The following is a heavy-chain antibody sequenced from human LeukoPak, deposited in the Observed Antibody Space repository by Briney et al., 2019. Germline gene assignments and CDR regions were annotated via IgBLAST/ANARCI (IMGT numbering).Heavy chain of an antibody. CDR1: GFTFSTFA. CDR2: IFPSGGEI. CDR3: AKLGAEMAGTYYYYYMDV. J-gene: IGHJ6*03. Sequence: GGSLRLSCAASGFTFSTFAMIWVRQPPGKGLEWVSSIFPSGGEIHYADSVKGRFTISRDNSKNTLYLQMNSLRAEDTAVYYCAKLGAEMAGTYYYYYMDVWGKGTTVTISS. V-gene: IGHV3-23*01. D-gene: IGHD6-19*01.